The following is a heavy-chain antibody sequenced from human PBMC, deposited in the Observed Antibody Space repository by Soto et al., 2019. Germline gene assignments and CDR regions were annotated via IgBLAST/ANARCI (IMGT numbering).Heavy chain of an antibody. CDR1: GFTFSSYA. CDR2: ISGSGGST. CDR3: AKNGYSSSPQYWYFDL. D-gene: IGHD6-13*01. J-gene: IGHJ2*01. Sequence: EVQLLESGGGLVQPGGSLRLSCAASGFTFSSYAMSWVRQAPGKGLEWVSAISGSGGSTYYADSVKGRFTISRDNSKNTLYLQMNSLRAEDMAVYYCAKNGYSSSPQYWYFDLWGRGTLVTVSS. V-gene: IGHV3-23*01.